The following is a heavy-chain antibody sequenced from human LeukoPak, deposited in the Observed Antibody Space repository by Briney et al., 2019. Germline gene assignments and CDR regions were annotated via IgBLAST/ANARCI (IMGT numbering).Heavy chain of an antibody. CDR2: INPNSGGT. CDR3: ARVGSRIVGATKILDY. D-gene: IGHD1-26*01. J-gene: IGHJ4*02. Sequence: ASVKVSCKASGYTFTGYYMHWVRQAPGQGLEWMGWINPNSGGTNYAQKFQGRVTMTRGTSISTAYMELSRLRSDDTAVYYCARVGSRIVGATKILDYWGQGTLVTVSS. CDR1: GYTFTGYY. V-gene: IGHV1-2*02.